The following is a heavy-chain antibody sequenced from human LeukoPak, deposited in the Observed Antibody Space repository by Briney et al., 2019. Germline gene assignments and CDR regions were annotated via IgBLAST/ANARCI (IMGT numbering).Heavy chain of an antibody. CDR2: ISGGGGGA. CDR3: AKVLRYFMDV. D-gene: IGHD3-9*01. V-gene: IGHV3-23*01. J-gene: IGHJ6*02. CDR1: GFTFSSYS. Sequence: GGSLRLSCAASGFTFSSYSMNWVRQAPGKGLEWVSVISGGGGGAYYADSLKGRFTISRDNAKNTLYLQMNSLRADDTAVYYCAKVLRYFMDVWGQGTTVTVSS.